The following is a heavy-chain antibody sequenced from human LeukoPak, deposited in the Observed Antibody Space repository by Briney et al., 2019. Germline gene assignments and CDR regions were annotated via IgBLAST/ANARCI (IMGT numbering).Heavy chain of an antibody. V-gene: IGHV3-30*04. J-gene: IGHJ4*02. CDR2: ISHDGSNK. Sequence: GRSLRLSCAASGFTFSTYASHWVRQAPGKGLEWVAGISHDGSNKDYAESVKGRFTISRDNSKNTLSLQMYSLRAEDTAVYYCARAACSITTRYDNFFDYWGQGTLVTVSS. CDR1: GFTFSTYA. D-gene: IGHD2-2*01. CDR3: ARAACSITTRYDNFFDY.